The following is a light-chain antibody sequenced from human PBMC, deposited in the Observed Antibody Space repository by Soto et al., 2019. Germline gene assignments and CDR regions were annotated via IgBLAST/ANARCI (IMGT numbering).Light chain of an antibody. V-gene: IGKV3-15*01. CDR1: QSVSSD. Sequence: IVVTQSPATLSVSPGERATLSCRASQSVSSDLAWYQQKPGQAPRLLIYGASTRATGIPARFSGSGSGTEFTLTISSLQSEDFAVYYCQQYNNWPPLTFGRGTKVDIK. J-gene: IGKJ4*01. CDR3: QQYNNWPPLT. CDR2: GAS.